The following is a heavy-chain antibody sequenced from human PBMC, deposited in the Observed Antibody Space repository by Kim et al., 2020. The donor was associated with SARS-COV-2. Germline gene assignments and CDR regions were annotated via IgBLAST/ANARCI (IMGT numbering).Heavy chain of an antibody. D-gene: IGHD6-6*01. CDR2: IHYSGST. CDR1: GGSISSSDYY. Sequence: SETLSLTCTVSGGSISSSDYYWGWIRQPPGKGLEWIGSIHYSGSTHYNPSLKSRVTVSRDTPKKQFSLKLTSVTAADTAVYYCARQVWGLAARPRWFDPWGQGTLVTVSS. V-gene: IGHV4-39*01. J-gene: IGHJ5*02. CDR3: ARQVWGLAARPRWFDP.